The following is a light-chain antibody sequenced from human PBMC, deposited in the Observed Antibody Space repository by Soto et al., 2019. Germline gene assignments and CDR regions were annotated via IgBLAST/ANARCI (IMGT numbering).Light chain of an antibody. CDR3: QQYNNWPPWP. Sequence: EIVMTQSPATLSVSPGERATLSCRASQSVSSNLAWYQQKPGQAPRLLIYGASTRATGIPARFSGSGSGTELALTISSLQSEDFAVYYCQQYNNWPPWPFGQGTKVEIK. CDR2: GAS. CDR1: QSVSSN. V-gene: IGKV3-15*01. J-gene: IGKJ1*01.